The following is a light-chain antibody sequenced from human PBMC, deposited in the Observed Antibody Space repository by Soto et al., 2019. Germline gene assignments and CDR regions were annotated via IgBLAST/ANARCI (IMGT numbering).Light chain of an antibody. V-gene: IGKV3-11*01. CDR3: HQRSAWPYT. Sequence: DIVLTQSPATLSLSPGERATLSCRASQSISTSLAWYHYKPGQAPRLVIYDASKRAAGVPARVGGSGSGTEFTLTISNLEAEDLGTYYCHQRSAWPYTFGPGTNLDI. CDR1: QSISTS. J-gene: IGKJ2*01. CDR2: DAS.